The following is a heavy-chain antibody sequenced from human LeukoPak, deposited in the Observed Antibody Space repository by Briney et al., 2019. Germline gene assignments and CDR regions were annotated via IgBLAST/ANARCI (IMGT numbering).Heavy chain of an antibody. V-gene: IGHV3-7*01. J-gene: IGHJ3*02. Sequence: GGSLRLSCAASGFTFSSYWMSWVRQAPGKGLEWVANIKQDGSEKYYVDSVKGRFTISRDNAKNSLYLQMNSLRAEDTAVYYCARDQDSSGYYFPDAFDIWGQGTMVTASS. CDR1: GFTFSSYW. CDR3: ARDQDSSGYYFPDAFDI. CDR2: IKQDGSEK. D-gene: IGHD3-22*01.